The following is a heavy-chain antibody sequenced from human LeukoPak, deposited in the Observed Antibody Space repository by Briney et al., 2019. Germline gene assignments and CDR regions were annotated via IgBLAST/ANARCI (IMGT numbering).Heavy chain of an antibody. J-gene: IGHJ4*02. CDR3: ARVNWPGGDYDHYFDY. CDR2: INPNSGGT. CDR1: GYTFTGYY. V-gene: IGHV1-2*02. Sequence: ASVKVSCKASGYTFTGYYMDWVRQAPGQGLEWMGWINPNSGGTNYAQKFQGRVTITADKSTSTAYMELSSLRSEDTAVYYCARVNWPGGDYDHYFDYWGQGTLVTVSS. D-gene: IGHD4-17*01.